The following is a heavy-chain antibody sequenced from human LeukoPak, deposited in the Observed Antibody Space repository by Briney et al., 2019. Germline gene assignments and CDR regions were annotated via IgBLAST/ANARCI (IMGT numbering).Heavy chain of an antibody. V-gene: IGHV4-59*01. J-gene: IGHJ4*02. CDR3: ARGGYYDYVWGSYRQSYFDY. CDR1: GGSISSYY. D-gene: IGHD3-16*02. Sequence: SETLSLTCTVSGGSISSYYWSWIRQPPGKGLEWIGYIYYSGSINYNPSLKSRVTISVDTSKNQFSLKLRSVTAADTAVYYCARGGYYDYVWGSYRQSYFDYWGQGTLVTVSS. CDR2: IYYSGSI.